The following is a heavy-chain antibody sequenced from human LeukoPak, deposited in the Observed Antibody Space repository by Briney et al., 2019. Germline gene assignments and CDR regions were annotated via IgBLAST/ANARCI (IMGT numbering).Heavy chain of an antibody. Sequence: GGSLRLSCAASGFTFSSYGMHWVRQAPGKGLEWVAFIRYDGSNKYYADSVKGRFTISRDNSKNTLYLQMNSLRAEDTAVYYCAEGDYYGSGSGAFDIWGQGTMVTVSS. V-gene: IGHV3-30*02. CDR1: GFTFSSYG. D-gene: IGHD3-10*01. CDR2: IRYDGSNK. J-gene: IGHJ3*02. CDR3: AEGDYYGSGSGAFDI.